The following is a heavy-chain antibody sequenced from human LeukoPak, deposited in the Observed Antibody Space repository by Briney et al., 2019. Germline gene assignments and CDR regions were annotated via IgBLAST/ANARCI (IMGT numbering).Heavy chain of an antibody. J-gene: IGHJ6*03. CDR1: GFTVRSKY. Sequence: GGSLRLSCAAPGFTVRSKYMSWVRQAPGMGLEWVSVIYTDGNTYYEDSVKGRFTISRDKSKNTVYLQMNSLRAEDTAVYYCAKGNYYYYNYMDVWGRGTTVTVSS. D-gene: IGHD1-1*01. CDR2: IYTDGNT. CDR3: AKGNYYYYNYMDV. V-gene: IGHV3-53*01.